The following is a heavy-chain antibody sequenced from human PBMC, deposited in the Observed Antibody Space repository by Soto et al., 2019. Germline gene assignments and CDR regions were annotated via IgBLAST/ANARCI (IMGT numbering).Heavy chain of an antibody. CDR3: ARGRGGVVAGFNWLDP. J-gene: IGHJ5*02. Sequence: LQESGGDLVQPGGSLRLSCAASGFKFSMFGMNWIRQAPGKGLEWIAYISSSSTTIVYGGSVEGRFTVSRDNVENSLYLQMKSLRADDTAVYYCARGRGGVVAGFNWLDPWGHGTPVTVST. D-gene: IGHD6-19*01. V-gene: IGHV3-48*01. CDR2: ISSSSTTI. CDR1: GFKFSMFG.